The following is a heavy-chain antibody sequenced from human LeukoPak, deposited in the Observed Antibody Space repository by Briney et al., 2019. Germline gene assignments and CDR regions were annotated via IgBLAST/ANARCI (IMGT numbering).Heavy chain of an antibody. V-gene: IGHV4-61*01. Sequence: SETLSLTCTVSGGSFSSGSYYWSWIRQPPGKGLEWIGYIYYSGSTNYDPSLKSRVTISVDTSKNQFSLKLSSVTAADTAVYYCARDGYSGYGWGQGTLVTVSS. D-gene: IGHD5-12*01. CDR2: IYYSGST. CDR1: GGSFSSGSYY. J-gene: IGHJ4*02. CDR3: ARDGYSGYG.